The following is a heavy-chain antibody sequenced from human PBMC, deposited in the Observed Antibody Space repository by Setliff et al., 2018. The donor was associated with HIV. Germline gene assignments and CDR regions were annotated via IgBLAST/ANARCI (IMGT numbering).Heavy chain of an antibody. CDR3: ARAGGLRMDRGVVSDY. V-gene: IGHV1-69*10. J-gene: IGHJ4*02. CDR1: GGTFSSYA. Sequence: SVKVSCKASGGTFSSYAISWVRQAPGQGLEWMGGIIPILGIANYAQKFQGRVTITTDESTSTAYMELSGLISEDAAVYYCARAGGLRMDRGVVSDYWGQGTLVTVSS. CDR2: IIPILGIA. D-gene: IGHD3-10*01.